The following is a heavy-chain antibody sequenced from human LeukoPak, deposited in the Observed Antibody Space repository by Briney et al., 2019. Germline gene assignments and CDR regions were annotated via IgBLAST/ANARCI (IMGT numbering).Heavy chain of an antibody. Sequence: GGFLRLSCAASGFTVSSKFMHWVRQAPGKGLEWVSVIYSGGITYYADSVKGRFTVSRDNSRNTMYLHMNSLKVEDTAVYYCAKDEVTSGGGLDYWGQGTLVTVSS. CDR2: IYSGGIT. D-gene: IGHD3-16*01. CDR1: GFTVSSKF. V-gene: IGHV3-53*01. J-gene: IGHJ4*02. CDR3: AKDEVTSGGGLDY.